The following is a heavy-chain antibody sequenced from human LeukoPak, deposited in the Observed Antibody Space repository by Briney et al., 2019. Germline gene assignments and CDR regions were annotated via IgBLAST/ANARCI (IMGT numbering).Heavy chain of an antibody. D-gene: IGHD5-12*01. CDR1: GFTFSSYA. CDR3: AKGSNSGYDYGVKYYFDY. CDR2: ISGSGGST. V-gene: IGHV3-23*01. J-gene: IGHJ4*02. Sequence: QPGGSLRLSCAASGFTFSSYAMSWVRQAPGKGLEWVSAISGSGGSTYYADSVKGRFTISRDNSKNTLYLQMNILRAEDTAVYYCAKGSNSGYDYGVKYYFDYWGQGTLVTVSS.